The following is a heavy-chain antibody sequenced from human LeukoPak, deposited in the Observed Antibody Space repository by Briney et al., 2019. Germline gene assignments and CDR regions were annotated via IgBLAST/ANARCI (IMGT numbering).Heavy chain of an antibody. CDR1: GFTFSRYW. CDR2: LSTDGRST. D-gene: IGHD7-27*01. CDR3: TRNWGSDNWFDP. V-gene: IGHV3-74*01. J-gene: IGHJ5*02. Sequence: QPGGSLRLSCAASGFTFSRYWMHWVRQAPGKGLVWVSGLSTDGRSTSYADSVKGRFTVSRDNAKNTLYLQMNSLRAEDTAVYYCTRNWGSDNWFDPWGQGTLVTVSS.